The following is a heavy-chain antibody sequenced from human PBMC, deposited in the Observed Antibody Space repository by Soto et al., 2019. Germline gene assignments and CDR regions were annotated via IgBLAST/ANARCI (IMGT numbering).Heavy chain of an antibody. J-gene: IGHJ4*02. CDR2: ISGSGGST. V-gene: IGHV3-23*01. CDR1: GFTFSSYA. Sequence: EVQLLESGGSLVQPGGSLRLSCGASGFTFSSYAMSWVRQAPGKGLEWVSAISGSGGSTYYADSVKGRFTTSRDNSKNTLYLQMNSLRAEDTAVYYCAKDAYIVATIAGFDYWGQGTLVTVSS. CDR3: AKDAYIVATIAGFDY. D-gene: IGHD5-12*01.